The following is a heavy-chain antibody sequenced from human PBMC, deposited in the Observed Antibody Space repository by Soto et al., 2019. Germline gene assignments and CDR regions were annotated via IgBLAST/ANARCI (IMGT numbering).Heavy chain of an antibody. CDR1: GIAFSGHG. D-gene: IGHD3-16*01. J-gene: IGHJ4*02. CDR2: IVASGGNS. CDR3: ALDKNSRLYSPLDC. Sequence: GGSLRLSCAASGIAFSGHGMHWVRQAPGKGLEWVSTIVASGGNSYYTDSVKGRFTISRDNSKNTFYLDMSSLRVEDTAIYHCALDKNSRLYSPLDCWGQVDLVTVS. V-gene: IGHV3-23*01.